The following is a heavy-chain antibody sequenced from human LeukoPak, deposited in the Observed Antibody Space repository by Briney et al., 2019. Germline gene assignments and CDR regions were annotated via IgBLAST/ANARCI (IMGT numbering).Heavy chain of an antibody. D-gene: IGHD3-16*01. CDR3: AITLRSSNRWDDY. Sequence: PSETLSLTCAVYGGSFSGYYWHWIRQPPGKGLEWIAEISHSGSTNYNPSLKSRVTISVDMSGKQFSLKQGSVTAPDTAVYYCAITLRSSNRWDDYWGQGTQVTVSS. CDR2: ISHSGST. CDR1: GGSFSGYY. V-gene: IGHV4-34*01. J-gene: IGHJ4*02.